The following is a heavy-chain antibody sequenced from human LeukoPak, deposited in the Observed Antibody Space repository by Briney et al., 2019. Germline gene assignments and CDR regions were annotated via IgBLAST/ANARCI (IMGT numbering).Heavy chain of an antibody. D-gene: IGHD1-26*01. CDR1: GYTFTSYG. Sequence: GASVKVSCKASGYTFTSYGISWVRQAPGQGLEWMGRIIPMLSMADYAQKFQGRLTITADKSTTTAYMELSSLKSEDTAVYYCARGVGSYSRSFSVVWGQGTLVTVSS. CDR2: IIPMLSMA. V-gene: IGHV1-69*04. CDR3: ARGVGSYSRSFSVV. J-gene: IGHJ4*02.